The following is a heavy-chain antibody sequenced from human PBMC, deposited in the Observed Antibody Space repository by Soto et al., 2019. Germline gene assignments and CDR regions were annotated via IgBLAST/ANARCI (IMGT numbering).Heavy chain of an antibody. D-gene: IGHD3-22*01. CDR1: GYTFTSYG. V-gene: IGHV1-18*01. CDR3: ARVLYYYDSSGLAF. Sequence: QIHLEQSGPEVKKPGASVKVSCKASGYTFTSYGISWVRLAPGQGLEWMGWINIYGGGTNYAQKYQDRVTMTRDTSTNTVYLEMRSLTSDDTAIYYCARVLYYYDSSGLAFWGQGTLVTVSS. J-gene: IGHJ4*02. CDR2: INIYGGGT.